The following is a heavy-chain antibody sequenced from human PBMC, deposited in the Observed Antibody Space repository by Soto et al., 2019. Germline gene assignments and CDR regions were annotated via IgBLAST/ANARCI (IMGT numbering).Heavy chain of an antibody. CDR3: ARDFSMVVVVPWY. Sequence: ASVKVSCKASGYTFTSYAMHWVRQAPGQRLEWMGWINAGNSDTKYSQKFQGRVTITSDTSASTAYMELSSLRSEDTAVYYCARDFSMVVVVPWYWGKGTLVTVSS. J-gene: IGHJ4*02. CDR1: GYTFTSYA. CDR2: INAGNSDT. D-gene: IGHD3-22*01. V-gene: IGHV1-3*01.